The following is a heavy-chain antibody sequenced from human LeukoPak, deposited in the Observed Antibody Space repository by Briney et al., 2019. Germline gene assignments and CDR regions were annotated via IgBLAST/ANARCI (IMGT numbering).Heavy chain of an antibody. J-gene: IGHJ3*02. V-gene: IGHV4-34*01. CDR1: GGSFSGYY. CDR3: ASALSYCGGDCYPGDAFDI. Sequence: SETLSLTCAVYGGSFSGYYWSWIRHPPGKGLEWIGEINHIGSTNYNPSLKSRVTIPVDTSKNQFSLKLSSVTAADTAVYYCASALSYCGGDCYPGDAFDIWGQGTMVTVSS. D-gene: IGHD2-21*02. CDR2: INHIGST.